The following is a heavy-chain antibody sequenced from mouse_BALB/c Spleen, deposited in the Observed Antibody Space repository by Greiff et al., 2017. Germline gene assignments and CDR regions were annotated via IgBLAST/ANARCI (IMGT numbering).Heavy chain of an antibody. CDR1: GYTFTSYW. CDR2: INPSTGYT. Sequence: QVQLQQSGAELAKPGASVKMSCKASGYTFTSYWMHWVKQRPGQGLEWIGYINPSTGYTEYNQKFKDKATLTADKSSSTAYMQLSSLTSEDSAVYYCARDYYGSPFAYWGQGTLVTVSA. J-gene: IGHJ3*01. CDR3: ARDYYGSPFAY. D-gene: IGHD1-1*01. V-gene: IGHV1-7*01.